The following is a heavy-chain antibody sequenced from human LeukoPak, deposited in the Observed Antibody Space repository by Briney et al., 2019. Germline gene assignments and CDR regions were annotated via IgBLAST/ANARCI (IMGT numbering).Heavy chain of an antibody. CDR2: INPNSGGT. J-gene: IGHJ4*02. CDR3: ARGAIAAAAPDY. D-gene: IGHD6-13*01. CDR1: GYTFTGYY. Sequence: ASMKVSCKASGYTFTGYYMHWVRQAPGQGLEWMGWINPNSGGTNYAQKFQGRVTMTRDTSISTAYMELSRLRSDDTAVYYCARGAIAAAAPDYWGQGTLVTVSS. V-gene: IGHV1-2*02.